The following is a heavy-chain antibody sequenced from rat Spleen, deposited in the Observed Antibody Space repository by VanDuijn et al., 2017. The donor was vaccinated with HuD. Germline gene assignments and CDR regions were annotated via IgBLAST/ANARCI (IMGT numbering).Heavy chain of an antibody. V-gene: IGHV5-22*01. Sequence: EVQLEESGGGLVQPGRSLKLSCAASGFTFSDYYMAWVRQAPKKGLEWVASISYEGSSNYYGDSVKGRFTISRDDAKRTLYLQMDSLRSEDTATYYCTTGLHWGQGVMVTVSS. D-gene: IGHD4-1*01. J-gene: IGHJ2*01. CDR3: TTGLH. CDR2: ISYEGSSN. CDR1: GFTFSDYY.